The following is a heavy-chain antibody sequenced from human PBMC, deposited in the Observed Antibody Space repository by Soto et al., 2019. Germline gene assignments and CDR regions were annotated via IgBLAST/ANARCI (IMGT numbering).Heavy chain of an antibody. CDR2: ISHSGST. V-gene: IGHV4-31*03. CDR3: AREYTYGSNFFDC. Sequence: SETLSLTCTVSGGSISSAAYYWSWIRQHPGKGLEWIGYISHSGSTYYNPSLKSRVIISVDTSKNQFSLSLTSVTAADTAVYYCAREYTYGSNFFDCWGQAALVTVLL. CDR1: GGSISSAAYY. D-gene: IGHD2-2*02. J-gene: IGHJ4*02.